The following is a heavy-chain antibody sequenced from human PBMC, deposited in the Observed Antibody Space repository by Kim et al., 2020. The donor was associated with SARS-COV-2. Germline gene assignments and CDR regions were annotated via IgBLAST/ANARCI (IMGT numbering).Heavy chain of an antibody. J-gene: IGHJ4*02. CDR3: ARVGLVVVPPSDFDY. D-gene: IGHD2-2*01. Sequence: QMLQGRVTMTTDTSTSTAYMELRSLRSDDTAVYYCARVGLVVVPPSDFDYWGQGTLVTVYS. V-gene: IGHV1-18*01.